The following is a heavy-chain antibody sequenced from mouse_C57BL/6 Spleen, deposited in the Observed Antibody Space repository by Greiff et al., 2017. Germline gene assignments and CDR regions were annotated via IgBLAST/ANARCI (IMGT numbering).Heavy chain of an antibody. J-gene: IGHJ4*01. V-gene: IGHV1-42*01. CDR1: GYSFTGYY. CDR3: ARRGGTSYAMDY. CDR2: INPSTGGT. D-gene: IGHD3-3*01. Sequence: EVKLLESGPELVKPGASVKISCKASGYSFTGYYMNWVKQSPEKSLEWIGEINPSTGGTTYNQKFKAKATLTVDKSSSTAYMQLKSLTSEDSAVYYCARRGGTSYAMDYWGQGTSVTVSS.